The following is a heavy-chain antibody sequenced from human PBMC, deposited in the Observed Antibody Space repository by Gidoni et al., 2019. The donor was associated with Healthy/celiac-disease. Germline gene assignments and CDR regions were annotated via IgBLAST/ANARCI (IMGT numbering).Heavy chain of an antibody. CDR3: ARDGSSGWYPDSYNWFDP. Sequence: QVQLQESGPGLVKPSETLSLTCTVSGGSISSYYWSWIRQPAGKGLEWIGRIYTSGSTNYNPSLKSRVTMSVDTSKNQFSLKLSSVTAADTAVYYCARDGSSGWYPDSYNWFDPWGQGTLVTVSS. CDR1: GGSISSYY. V-gene: IGHV4-4*07. CDR2: IYTSGST. D-gene: IGHD6-19*01. J-gene: IGHJ5*02.